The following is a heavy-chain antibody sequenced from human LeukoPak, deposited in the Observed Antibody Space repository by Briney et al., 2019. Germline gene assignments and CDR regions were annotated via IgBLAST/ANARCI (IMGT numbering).Heavy chain of an antibody. CDR1: GGSISSGDYY. CDR2: IYYSGST. V-gene: IGHV4-30-4*01. D-gene: IGHD3-9*01. CDR3: ARVSRYFDWWLDY. J-gene: IGHJ4*02. Sequence: NSSETLSLTCTVSGGSISSGDYYWSWVRQPPGKGLEWIGNIYYSGSTYCNPSLKSRLTISVDTSKNQFSLKLSSVTAADTAVYYCARVSRYFDWWLDYWGQGTLVTVSS.